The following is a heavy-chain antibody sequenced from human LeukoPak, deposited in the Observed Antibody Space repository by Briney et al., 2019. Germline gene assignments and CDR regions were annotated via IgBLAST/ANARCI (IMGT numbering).Heavy chain of an antibody. CDR3: AKEFCSGGSCYIGY. CDR2: ISTDGSQT. Sequence: GGSLRLSCEASGFTFSNYWMHWVRQPPGKGLMWVSQISTDGSQTFYADSVKGRFTISRDNSKNTLYLQMNSLRAEDTAVYYCAKEFCSGGSCYIGYWGQGTLVTVSS. CDR1: GFTFSNYW. D-gene: IGHD2-15*01. V-gene: IGHV3-74*01. J-gene: IGHJ4*02.